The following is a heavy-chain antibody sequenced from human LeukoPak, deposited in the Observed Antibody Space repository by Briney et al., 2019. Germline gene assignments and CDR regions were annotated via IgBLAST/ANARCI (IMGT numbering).Heavy chain of an antibody. CDR1: GYTFTSYD. J-gene: IGHJ6*03. CDR3: ARSGDSLVYYYYYYMDV. Sequence: ASVKVSCKASGYTFTSYDINWVRQATGQGLEWMGWMNPNSGNTGYAQKFQGRVTITRNTSISTAYMELSSLRSEDTAVYYCARSGDSLVYYYYYYMDVWGKGTTVTISS. V-gene: IGHV1-8*03. D-gene: IGHD2-21*02. CDR2: MNPNSGNT.